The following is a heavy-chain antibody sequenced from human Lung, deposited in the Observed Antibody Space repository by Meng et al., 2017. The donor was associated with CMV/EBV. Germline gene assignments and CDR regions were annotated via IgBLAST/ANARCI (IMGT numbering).Heavy chain of an antibody. CDR2: ISAYNGNT. CDR1: GYTFTSYG. CDR3: ARDDIAVAGLYGMDV. V-gene: IGHV1-18*01. D-gene: IGHD6-13*01. Sequence: AXVXVSXXASGYTFTSYGISWVRQAPGQGLEWMGLISAYNGNTNYAQKLQGRVTMTTDTPTSTAYMELRSLRSDDTAVYYCARDDIAVAGLYGMDVWGQGTXVTVSS. J-gene: IGHJ6*02.